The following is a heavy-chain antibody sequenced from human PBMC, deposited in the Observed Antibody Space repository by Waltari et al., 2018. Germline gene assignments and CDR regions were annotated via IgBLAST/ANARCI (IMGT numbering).Heavy chain of an antibody. CDR1: GFTFDDYT. CDR2: ISWDGGST. V-gene: IGHV3-43*01. CDR3: AKTGTTGAYYYYYGMDV. J-gene: IGHJ6*02. D-gene: IGHD1-1*01. Sequence: EVQLVESGGVVVQPGGSLRLSCAASGFTFDDYTMHWVRQAPGKGLEWVSLISWDGGSTYYADSVKGRVTIARDNSKNSLYLQMNSMRTEDTAVYDCAKTGTTGAYYYYYGMDVWGQGTTVTVSS.